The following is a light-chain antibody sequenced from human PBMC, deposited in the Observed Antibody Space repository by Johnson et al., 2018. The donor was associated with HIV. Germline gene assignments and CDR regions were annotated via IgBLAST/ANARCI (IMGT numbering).Light chain of an antibody. CDR2: ENN. CDR3: GTWDSSLSAGRYV. Sequence: QSVLTQPPSVSAAPGQKVTIYCSGSSSNVGNNYVSWYQQLPGTAPNLLIYENNKRPSGIPDRFSGSKSGTSATLGITGLPTGDEADYYCGTWDSSLSAGRYVFGTGTKVTVL. V-gene: IGLV1-51*02. J-gene: IGLJ1*01. CDR1: SSNVGNNY.